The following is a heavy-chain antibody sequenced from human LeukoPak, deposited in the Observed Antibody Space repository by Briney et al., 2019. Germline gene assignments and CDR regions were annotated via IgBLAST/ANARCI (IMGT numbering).Heavy chain of an antibody. V-gene: IGHV4-30-2*01. CDR2: IYHSGST. Sequence: PSQTLSLTCTVSGGSISSGGYYWSWIRQPPGKGLEWIGYIYHSGSTYYNPSLKSRVTISVDRSKNQFSLKLSSVTAADTAVYYCARAETGTFDCWGQGTLVTVSS. CDR3: ARAETGTFDC. D-gene: IGHD1-1*01. CDR1: GGSISSGGYY. J-gene: IGHJ4*02.